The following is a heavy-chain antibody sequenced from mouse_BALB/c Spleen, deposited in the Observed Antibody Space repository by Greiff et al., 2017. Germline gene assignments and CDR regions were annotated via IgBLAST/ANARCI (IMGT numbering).Heavy chain of an antibody. Sequence: DVKLVESGGGLVKPGGSLKLSCAASGFTFSSYTMSWVRQTPEKRLEWVATISSGGSYTYYPDSVKGRFTISRDNAKNTLYLQMSSLKSEDTAMYYCTRDGITTEDYWGQGTTLTVSS. V-gene: IGHV5-6-4*01. D-gene: IGHD1-1*01. CDR3: TRDGITTEDY. CDR1: GFTFSSYT. J-gene: IGHJ2*01. CDR2: ISSGGSYT.